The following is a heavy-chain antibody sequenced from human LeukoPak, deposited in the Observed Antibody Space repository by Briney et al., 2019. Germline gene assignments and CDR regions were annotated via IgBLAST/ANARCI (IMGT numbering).Heavy chain of an antibody. D-gene: IGHD1-14*01. CDR2: IKQDGSEK. CDR1: GFMFRSYW. Sequence: PGGSLRLSCAASGFMFRSYWMTWVRQAPGKGLEWVANIKQDGSEKNYLDSVWGRFTISRDDARNSLYLQMNSLRVEDTAVYYCARDQSIPNLDAFDIWGQGTMVTVSS. J-gene: IGHJ3*02. V-gene: IGHV3-7*05. CDR3: ARDQSIPNLDAFDI.